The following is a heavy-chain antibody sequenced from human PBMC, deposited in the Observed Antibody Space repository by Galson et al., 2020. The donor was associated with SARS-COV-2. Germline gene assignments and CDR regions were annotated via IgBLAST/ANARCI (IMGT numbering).Heavy chain of an antibody. CDR1: GFTFSSYA. CDR2: ISGSGGST. CDR3: AKDRVATIWAFDY. Sequence: GESLKISCAASGFTFSSYAMSWVRQAPGKGLEWVSAISGSGGSTYYADSVKGRFTISRDNSKNTLYLQMNSLRAEDTAVYYCAKDRVATIWAFDYWGQGTLVTVSS. J-gene: IGHJ4*02. V-gene: IGHV3-23*01. D-gene: IGHD5-12*01.